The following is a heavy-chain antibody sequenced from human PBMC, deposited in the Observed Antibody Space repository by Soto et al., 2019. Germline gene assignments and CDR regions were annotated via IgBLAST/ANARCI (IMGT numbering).Heavy chain of an antibody. CDR1: GFTFSSYA. V-gene: IGHV3-23*01. J-gene: IGHJ4*02. Sequence: EVQLLESGGGLVQPVGSLRLSCAASGFTFSSYAMSWVRQAPGKGLEWVSAISGGTSSTYYADSMKGRFTISRDNSQTTLYLQMNSLRAEDTAVYYCAKERWAAAGTPTLDSWGQGTLVTVSS. CDR3: AKERWAAAGTPTLDS. CDR2: ISGGTSST. D-gene: IGHD6-13*01.